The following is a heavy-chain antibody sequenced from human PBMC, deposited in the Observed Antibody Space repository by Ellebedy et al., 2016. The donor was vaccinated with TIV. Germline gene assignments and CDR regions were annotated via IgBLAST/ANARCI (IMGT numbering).Heavy chain of an antibody. Sequence: AASVKVSCKASGHAFISYGFTWVRQDPGQGLEWMVWIRASNGNTHYSKKFQDRVTMTTDTSTRTAYMEMKSLSSDDTALYYCATNFYDSGSPAHWGQGTLVTVSS. D-gene: IGHD3-10*01. J-gene: IGHJ4*02. CDR1: GHAFISYG. V-gene: IGHV1-18*04. CDR3: ATNFYDSGSPAH. CDR2: IRASNGNT.